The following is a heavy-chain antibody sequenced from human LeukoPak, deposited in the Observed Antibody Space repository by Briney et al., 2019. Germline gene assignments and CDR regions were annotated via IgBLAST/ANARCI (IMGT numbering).Heavy chain of an antibody. CDR1: GYTFTGYY. CDR2: INPNSGGT. CDR3: ARDSNVLLWFGEFSPDALDI. Sequence: ASVKVSCKASGYTFTGYYMHWVRQAPGQGLEWMGWINPNSGGTNYAQKFQGRVTMTRDTSISTAYMELSRLRSDDTAVYYCARDSNVLLWFGEFSPDALDIWAKGQWSPSLQ. J-gene: IGHJ3*02. V-gene: IGHV1-2*02. D-gene: IGHD3-10*01.